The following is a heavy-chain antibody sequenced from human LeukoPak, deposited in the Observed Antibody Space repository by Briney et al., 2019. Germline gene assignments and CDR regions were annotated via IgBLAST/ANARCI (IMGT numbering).Heavy chain of an antibody. CDR1: GFTFSSYG. V-gene: IGHV3-33*01. Sequence: PGGSLRLSCAASGFTFSSYGMHWVRQAPGKGLEWVAVIWYDGSNKYYADSVKGRFTISRDNSKNTLYLQMNSLRAEDTAVYYCARDPSYQYYYDSSGYYDYWGQGTLVTVSS. J-gene: IGHJ4*02. CDR2: IWYDGSNK. CDR3: ARDPSYQYYYDSSGYYDY. D-gene: IGHD3-22*01.